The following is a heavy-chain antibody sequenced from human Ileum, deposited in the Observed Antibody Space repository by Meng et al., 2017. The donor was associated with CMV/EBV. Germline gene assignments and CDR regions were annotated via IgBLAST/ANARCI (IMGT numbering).Heavy chain of an antibody. CDR2: IIPIFGTA. V-gene: IGHV1-69*05. CDR1: GGTFSSYA. Sequence: ASGGTFSSYAIRWVRQAPGQGLEWMGGIIPIFGTANYAQKFQGRVTITTDESTSTAYMELSSLRSEDTAVYYCARDYGCSSTSRYAYWGQGTLVTVSS. J-gene: IGHJ4*02. CDR3: ARDYGCSSTSRYAY. D-gene: IGHD2-2*01.